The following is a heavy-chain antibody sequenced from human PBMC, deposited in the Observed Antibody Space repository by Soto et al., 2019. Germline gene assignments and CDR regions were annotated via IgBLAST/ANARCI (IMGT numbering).Heavy chain of an antibody. CDR2: IWYDGSNK. D-gene: IGHD6-19*01. V-gene: IGHV3-33*01. Sequence: QVQLVESGGGVVQPGRSLRLSCAASGFTFSSYGMHWVRQAPGKGLEWVAVIWYDGSNKYYADSVKGRFTISRDNSKNTLYLQMNSLRAEDTAVEYCARDHGEGGWESEYVQHWGQGTLVTVSS. CDR1: GFTFSSYG. J-gene: IGHJ1*01. CDR3: ARDHGEGGWESEYVQH.